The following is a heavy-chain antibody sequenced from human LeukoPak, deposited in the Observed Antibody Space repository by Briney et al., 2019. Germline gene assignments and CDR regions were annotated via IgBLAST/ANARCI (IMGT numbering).Heavy chain of an antibody. V-gene: IGHV4-59*01. Sequence: EPSETLSLTCTVSGGSISSYYWSWIRQPPGKGLEWIGYIYYSGSTNYNPSLKSRVTISVDTSKNQFSLKLSSVTAADTAVYYCARGSPGGYYYDSSGYSYSWGQGTLVTVSS. CDR1: GGSISSYY. CDR2: IYYSGST. CDR3: ARGSPGGYYYDSSGYSYS. D-gene: IGHD3-22*01. J-gene: IGHJ5*02.